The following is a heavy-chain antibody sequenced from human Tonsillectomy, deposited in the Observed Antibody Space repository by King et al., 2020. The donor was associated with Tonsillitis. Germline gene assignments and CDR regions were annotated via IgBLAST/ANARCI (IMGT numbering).Heavy chain of an antibody. CDR3: ARDRLSGDH. CDR2: ISSRGRYI. D-gene: IGHD2-21*02. Sequence: VQLVKSGGGLVKPGWSLRLSCAASGFTFSDYTINWVRQAPGKGLEWVSSISSRGRYIYYADSVKGRFTISRDNAKNSLFLQMNSLTAEDTAVYYCARDRLSGDHWGQGILVTVSS. V-gene: IGHV3-21*01. J-gene: IGHJ4*02. CDR1: GFTFSDYT.